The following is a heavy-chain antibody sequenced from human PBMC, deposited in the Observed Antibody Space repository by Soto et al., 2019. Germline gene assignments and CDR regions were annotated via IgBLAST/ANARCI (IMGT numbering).Heavy chain of an antibody. J-gene: IGHJ4*02. D-gene: IGHD2-15*01. Sequence: QITLKESGPTLVKPTQTLTLTCTFSGFSLTISGVGVGWIRQPPGKALEWLALIYGDDDKRYSPSLKSRLTITKDTSKNQVVLTMTNMDPVDTATYYCAHRRSNYWIDYWGQGTLVTVSS. CDR3: AHRRSNYWIDY. CDR2: IYGDDDK. V-gene: IGHV2-5*02. CDR1: GFSLTISGVG.